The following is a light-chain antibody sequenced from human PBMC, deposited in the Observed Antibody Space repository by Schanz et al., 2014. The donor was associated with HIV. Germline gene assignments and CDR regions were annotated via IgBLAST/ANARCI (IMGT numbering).Light chain of an antibody. CDR1: SSDVGGYNY. CDR3: TSYAGSSIYVV. J-gene: IGLJ2*01. V-gene: IGLV2-14*03. Sequence: QSALTQPASVSGSLGQSITISCTGTSSDVGGYNYVSWYQQHPGKVPKFIIYDVSNRPSGVSDRFSGSKSGNTASLTISGLQADDEADYYCTSYAGSSIYVVFGGGTKLTVL. CDR2: DVS.